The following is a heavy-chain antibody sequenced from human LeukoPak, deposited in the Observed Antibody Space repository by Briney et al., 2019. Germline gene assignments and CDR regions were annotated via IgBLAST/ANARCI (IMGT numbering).Heavy chain of an antibody. J-gene: IGHJ6*03. CDR2: LNWNGDST. D-gene: IGHD3-16*01. Sequence: PGGSLRLSCAASGFTFDDYGMSWVRQAPGRVLEWVSGLNWNGDSTSYADSVKGRFTISRDNAKSSLYLQMNSLRAEDTALYHCARGGGIQGYYYYMDVWGKGTTVIVSS. V-gene: IGHV3-20*01. CDR3: ARGGGIQGYYYYMDV. CDR1: GFTFDDYG.